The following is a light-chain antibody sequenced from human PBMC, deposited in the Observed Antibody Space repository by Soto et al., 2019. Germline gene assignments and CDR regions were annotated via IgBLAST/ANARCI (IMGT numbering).Light chain of an antibody. V-gene: IGKV3-15*01. CDR3: QQYNNWPRT. J-gene: IGKJ1*01. CDR1: QSVSSD. CDR2: GAS. Sequence: EIGMTKKTATLSVSPGERATLSCRASQSVSSDLAWYHQKPGQAPRLLIYGASTRATGIPARFSGSGSGTEFTLTINSLQSEDFAVYYCQQYNNWPRTFGQGTKVDI.